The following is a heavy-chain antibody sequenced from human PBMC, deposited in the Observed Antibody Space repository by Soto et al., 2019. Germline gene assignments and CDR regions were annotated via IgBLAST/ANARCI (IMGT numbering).Heavy chain of an antibody. D-gene: IGHD6-13*01. Sequence: GGSLRLSCAPSGFTFSSYGMHWVRQAPGKGLEWVAVISYDGSNKYYADSVKGRFTISRDNSKNTLYLQMNSLRAEDTAVYYCAKDLPPGYSSSWSYYFDYWGQGTLVTVSS. CDR2: ISYDGSNK. J-gene: IGHJ4*02. CDR1: GFTFSSYG. CDR3: AKDLPPGYSSSWSYYFDY. V-gene: IGHV3-30*18.